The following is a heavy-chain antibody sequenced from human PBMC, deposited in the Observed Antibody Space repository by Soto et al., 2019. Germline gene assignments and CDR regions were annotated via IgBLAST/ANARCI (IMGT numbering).Heavy chain of an antibody. CDR1: GDSIGSGNKY. CDR3: ARANGYDYSNPNYYYYYGMDV. Sequence: ASETLSLTCTVSGDSIGSGNKYWSWIRQAPGKGLEWIGYIFSSGSTNYNPSLKSRVTISVDTSKNQFSLKLSSVTAADTAVYYCARANGYDYSNPNYYYYYGMDVWGQGTTVTVSS. V-gene: IGHV4-61*01. J-gene: IGHJ6*02. CDR2: IFSSGST. D-gene: IGHD4-4*01.